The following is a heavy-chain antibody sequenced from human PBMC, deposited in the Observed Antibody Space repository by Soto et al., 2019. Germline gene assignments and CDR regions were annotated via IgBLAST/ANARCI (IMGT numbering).Heavy chain of an antibody. J-gene: IGHJ4*02. CDR3: ARRVHSSGWYYCDY. V-gene: IGHV5-51*01. CDR2: IYPGDSDT. D-gene: IGHD6-19*01. CDR1: GYSFTSYW. Sequence: EVQLVQSGAEVKKPGESLKISCKGSGYSFTSYWIGWLRQMPGKGLEWMGIIYPGDSDTRYSPSFQGQVTISADKSISTAYLQWGSLKASDPALYYCARRVHSSGWYYCDYWGQGTLVTVSS.